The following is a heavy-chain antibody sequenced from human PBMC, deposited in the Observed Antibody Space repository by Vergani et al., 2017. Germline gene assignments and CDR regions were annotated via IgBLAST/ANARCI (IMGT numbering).Heavy chain of an antibody. V-gene: IGHV3-23*01. CDR3: AKMGXTIFGVALRYYFDY. CDR2: ISGSGGST. CDR1: GFTFSSYA. J-gene: IGHJ4*02. D-gene: IGHD3-3*01. Sequence: EVQLLESGGGLVQPGGSLRLSCAASGFTFSSYAMSWVRQAPGKGLEWVSAISGSGGSTYYADSVKGRFTISRDNSKNTLYLQMNSLRAEDTAVYYCAKMGXTIFGVALRYYFDYWGQGTLVTVSS.